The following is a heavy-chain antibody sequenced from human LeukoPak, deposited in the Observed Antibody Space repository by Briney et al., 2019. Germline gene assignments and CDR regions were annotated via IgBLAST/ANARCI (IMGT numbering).Heavy chain of an antibody. CDR2: VYYSGST. CDR3: ARHRGSSSLFDY. D-gene: IGHD6-6*01. Sequence: PSETLSLTCTVSGSSISSYYWSWIRQPPGKGLEWIGNVYYSGSTIYNPSLKSRVTISVDTSKNQFSLKLSSVTAADTAVYYCARHRGSSSLFDYWGQGTLVTVSS. J-gene: IGHJ4*02. V-gene: IGHV4-59*08. CDR1: GSSISSYY.